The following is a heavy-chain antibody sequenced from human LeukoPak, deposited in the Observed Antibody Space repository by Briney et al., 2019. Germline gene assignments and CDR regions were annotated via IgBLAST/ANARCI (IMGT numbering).Heavy chain of an antibody. CDR2: IKSKKDGGTT. Sequence: GGSLRLSCAASGFTFTNAWMSWVRQAPGKGLEWVGRIKSKKDGGTTDYAAPVKGRFTISRDDSKDTLYLQMKSLKTEDIAVYYCTAEYYGAYNYWGQGTLVTVSS. V-gene: IGHV3-15*01. CDR1: GFTFTNAW. J-gene: IGHJ4*02. CDR3: TAEYYGAYNY. D-gene: IGHD4-17*01.